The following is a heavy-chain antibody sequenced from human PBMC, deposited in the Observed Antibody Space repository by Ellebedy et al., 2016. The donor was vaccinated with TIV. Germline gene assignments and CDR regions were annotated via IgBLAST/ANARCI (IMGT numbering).Heavy chain of an antibody. V-gene: IGHV3-30-3*01. CDR2: ISHDGSSQ. CDR1: GFTFDSYA. CDR3: ARDLDKSSGWYGGAAY. J-gene: IGHJ4*02. D-gene: IGHD6-19*01. Sequence: GESLKISCVASGFTFDSYAMHWVRPAPGKGLAWVAVISHDGSSQYYADSVKGRFPVSRDNSMTTVYLEMNSLRAEDTALYYCARDLDKSSGWYGGAAYWGQGTQVTVSS.